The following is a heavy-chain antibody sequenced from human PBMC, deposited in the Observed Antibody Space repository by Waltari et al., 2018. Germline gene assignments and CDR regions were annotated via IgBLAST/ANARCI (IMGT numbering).Heavy chain of an antibody. D-gene: IGHD2-21*02. CDR3: ARWQSDWRAFNV. Sequence: QVQLRESGPGLVKSSETLSITCTVSDGSITNYFWNWIRQPPGKALEWIGSIRHTGITKLNPSLKSRVSMSVDTSKNQSSLKVTSVTATDTAVYYCARWQSDWRAFNVWGQGTTVTVSS. J-gene: IGHJ3*01. CDR2: IRHTGIT. V-gene: IGHV4-59*08. CDR1: DGSITNYF.